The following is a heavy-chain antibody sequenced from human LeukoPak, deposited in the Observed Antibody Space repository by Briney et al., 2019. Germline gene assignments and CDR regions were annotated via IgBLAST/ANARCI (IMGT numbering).Heavy chain of an antibody. D-gene: IGHD2-15*01. V-gene: IGHV4-59*12. CDR3: VGCSGGSCYYHY. J-gene: IGHJ4*02. Sequence: SETLSLTCTVSGGSISSYYWNWIRQPPGKGLEWIGYIYYSGSTNYNPSLKSRVTILVDTSKNQFSLKLSSVTAADTAVYCCVGCSGGSCYYHYWGQGTLVTVSS. CDR2: IYYSGST. CDR1: GGSISSYY.